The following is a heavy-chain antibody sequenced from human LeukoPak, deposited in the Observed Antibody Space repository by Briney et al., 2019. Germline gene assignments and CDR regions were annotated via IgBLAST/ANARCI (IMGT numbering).Heavy chain of an antibody. Sequence: PGGSLRLSCAASEFSVGSNCMSWVRQAPGKGLEWVSAISATGGTTYYADSVKGRFTISRDNSKNSLYLQMNSLRAEDTAVYYCARGRDGYTLIDAFDIWGQGTMVTVSS. J-gene: IGHJ3*02. D-gene: IGHD5-24*01. V-gene: IGHV3-23*01. CDR3: ARGRDGYTLIDAFDI. CDR1: EFSVGSNC. CDR2: ISATGGTT.